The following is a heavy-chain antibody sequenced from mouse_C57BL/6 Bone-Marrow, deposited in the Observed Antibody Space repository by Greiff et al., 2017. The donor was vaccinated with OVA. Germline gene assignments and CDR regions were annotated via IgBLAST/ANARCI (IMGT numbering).Heavy chain of an antibody. CDR2: IYPGSGNT. J-gene: IGHJ1*03. CDR3: ARLGNWYFDV. V-gene: IGHV1-66*01. CDR1: GYSFTSYY. Sequence: VKLMESGPELVKPGASVKISCKASGYSFTSYYIHWVKQRPGQGLEWIGWIYPGSGNTKYNEKFKGKATLTADTSSSTAYMQLSSLTSEDSAVYYCARLGNWYFDVWGTGTTVTVSS.